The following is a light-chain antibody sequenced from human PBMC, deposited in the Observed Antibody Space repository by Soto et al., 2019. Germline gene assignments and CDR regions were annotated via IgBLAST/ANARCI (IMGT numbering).Light chain of an antibody. Sequence: EIVMTQSPATLSVSPGDRATLSCRASQSVSTNLAWYQQKPGQAPRLLIFGASTRATGIPARFSGSGSGTEFTLTISSLQSEDFAVYYCQQYNERPRTFGQGTKVDIK. CDR3: QQYNERPRT. V-gene: IGKV3-15*01. J-gene: IGKJ1*01. CDR2: GAS. CDR1: QSVSTN.